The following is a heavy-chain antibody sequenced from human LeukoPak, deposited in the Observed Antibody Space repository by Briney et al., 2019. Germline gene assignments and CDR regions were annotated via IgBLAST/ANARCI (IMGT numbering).Heavy chain of an antibody. CDR1: GGSLNFGGYS. CDR3: PRGPGPYWGGGGPLPAGDV. Sequence: SETLSLTCAVSGGSLNFGGYSWSWIRQPPGKGLECIGYIYNSGITYYNPSLKSRVTISVDRSKNQFSLKLSSVTAADTAVYYGPRGPGPYWGGGGPLPAGDVGGKGT. D-gene: IGHD2-21*01. V-gene: IGHV4-30-2*01. CDR2: IYNSGIT. J-gene: IGHJ6*03.